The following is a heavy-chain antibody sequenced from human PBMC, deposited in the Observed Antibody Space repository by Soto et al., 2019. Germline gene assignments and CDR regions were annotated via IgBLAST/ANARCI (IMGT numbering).Heavy chain of an antibody. CDR3: ARQPKDAFDI. CDR2: IYYSGST. Sequence: SETLSLTCTVSGGSISSSSYYWGWIRQPPGKGLEWVGSIYYSGSTYYNPSLKSRVTISVDTSKNQFSLKLSSVTAADTAVYYCARQPKDAFDIWGQGTMVTVSS. V-gene: IGHV4-39*01. J-gene: IGHJ3*02. CDR1: GGSISSSSYY.